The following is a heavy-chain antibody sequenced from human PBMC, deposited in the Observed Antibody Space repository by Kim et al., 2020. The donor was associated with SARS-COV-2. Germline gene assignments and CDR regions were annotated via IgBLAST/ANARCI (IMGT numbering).Heavy chain of an antibody. D-gene: IGHD6-19*01. Sequence: GGSLRLSCAASGFTFSSYGMHWVRQAPGKGLEWVAVISYDGSNKYYADSVKGRFTISRDNSKNTLYLQMNSLRAEDTAVYYCARDILPQFSSGWYYFDY. J-gene: IGHJ4*01. CDR2: ISYDGSNK. CDR1: GFTFSSYG. V-gene: IGHV3-33*05. CDR3: ARDILPQFSSGWYYFDY.